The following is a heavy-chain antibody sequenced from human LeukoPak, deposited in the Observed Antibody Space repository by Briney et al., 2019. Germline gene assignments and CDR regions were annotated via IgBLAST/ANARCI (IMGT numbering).Heavy chain of an antibody. CDR3: AKDQIGWAPGYVSGPLDQ. CDR2: ISTDGNNE. Sequence: PGSPLRLSCAASGFSFTMYGIHWVRQAPGKGLEWVAVISTDGNNEYYANSVKGRFTISRDNSKNTVYLQMNSLRTEDTAVYYCAKDQIGWAPGYVSGPLDQWGQGTLVTVSS. CDR1: GFSFTMYG. J-gene: IGHJ4*02. V-gene: IGHV3-30*18. D-gene: IGHD6-19*01.